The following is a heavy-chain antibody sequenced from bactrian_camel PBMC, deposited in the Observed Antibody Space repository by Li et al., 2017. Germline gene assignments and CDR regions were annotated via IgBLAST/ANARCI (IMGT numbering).Heavy chain of an antibody. J-gene: IGHJ4*01. CDR3: VADAGGAYCDGDLRPGYGH. D-gene: IGHD6*01. V-gene: IGHV3S53*01. CDR2: LDTDGST. CDR1: YTYSSNC. Sequence: HVQLVESGGGSVQAGGSLRLSCESTYTYSSNCVGWFRQAPGKEREGVASLDTDGSTHYAHSVKGRFTISRDGAKNTLYLQMNNLKAEDTATYYCVADAGGAYCDGDLRPGYGHWGQGTQVTVS.